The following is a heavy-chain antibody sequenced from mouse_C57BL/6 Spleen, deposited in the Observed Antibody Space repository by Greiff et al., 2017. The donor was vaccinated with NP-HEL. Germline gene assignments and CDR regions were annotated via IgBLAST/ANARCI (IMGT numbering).Heavy chain of an antibody. J-gene: IGHJ2*01. CDR2: IDPANGNT. CDR3: ASKCYYGSSSSLDY. V-gene: IGHV14-3*01. CDR1: GFNIKNTY. D-gene: IGHD1-1*01. Sequence: EVQLQQSVAELVRPGASVKLSCTASGFNIKNTYMHWVKQRPEQGLEWIGRIDPANGNTKYAPKFQGKATITAGTSSNTANLQLSSLTSEDTAIYYCASKCYYGSSSSLDYWGQGTTLTVSS.